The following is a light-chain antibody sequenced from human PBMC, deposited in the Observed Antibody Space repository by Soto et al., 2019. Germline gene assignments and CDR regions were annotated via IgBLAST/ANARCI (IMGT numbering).Light chain of an antibody. CDR3: SSYASNINSEV. CDR2: EVS. V-gene: IGLV2-8*01. J-gene: IGLJ2*01. Sequence: QSVLTQPPSASGSPGQSVTISCTGTSSDVGGYNYVSWYQQHPGKAPKLMIYEVSNRPSGVPDRFSGSKSGNTASLTVSGLQAEAEADYHCSSYASNINSEVFGGGTKLTVL. CDR1: SSDVGGYNY.